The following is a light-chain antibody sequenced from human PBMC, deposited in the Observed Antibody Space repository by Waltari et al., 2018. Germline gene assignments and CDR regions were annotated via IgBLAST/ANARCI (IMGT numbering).Light chain of an antibody. CDR3: QKYGTLPAT. Sequence: DIVLTQSPGTLSLSPGERATISCRASQSVSRYLAWYQQKPGQAPRLLIYEASRRATGIPDRFSGSGSGTDFTLTISRLEPEDFSVYYCQKYGTLPATFGQGTKVEIK. CDR2: EAS. J-gene: IGKJ1*01. V-gene: IGKV3-20*01. CDR1: QSVSRY.